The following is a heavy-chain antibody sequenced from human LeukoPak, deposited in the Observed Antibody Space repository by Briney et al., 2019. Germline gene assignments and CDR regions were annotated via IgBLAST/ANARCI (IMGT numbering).Heavy chain of an antibody. CDR1: GFTFSTYV. V-gene: IGHV3-23*01. D-gene: IGHD3-10*01. CDR3: AKDLFPMDRGGMDV. CDR2: ITDSGGST. J-gene: IGHJ6*02. Sequence: GGSLRLSCAASGFTFSTYVMSWVRQAPGKGLEWASVITDSGGSTYYADSVKGRFTISRDNSKNTLYLQMNSLRAEDTAVYYCAKDLFPMDRGGMDVWGQGTTVTVSS.